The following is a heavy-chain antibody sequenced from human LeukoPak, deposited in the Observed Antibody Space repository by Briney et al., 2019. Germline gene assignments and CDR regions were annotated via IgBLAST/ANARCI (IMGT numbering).Heavy chain of an antibody. J-gene: IGHJ6*02. CDR3: ARAGSSTVTTPYYYYGIDV. CDR2: IGTAGDT. CDR1: GFTFSSYD. Sequence: GGSLRLSCAACGFTFSSYDMHWVRQATGKGLEWVSAIGTAGDTYYPGSVKGQFTISRENAKNSLYLQMNSLRAGDTAVYNCARAGSSTVTTPYYYYGIDVWGQGTTVTVSS. V-gene: IGHV3-13*03. D-gene: IGHD4-17*01.